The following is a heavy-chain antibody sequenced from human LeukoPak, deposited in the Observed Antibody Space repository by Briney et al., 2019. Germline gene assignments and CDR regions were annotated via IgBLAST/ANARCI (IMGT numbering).Heavy chain of an antibody. CDR1: GASINSHY. D-gene: IGHD1-7*01. J-gene: IGHJ4*02. Sequence: SETLSLTCTVSGASINSHYWSWSRQPPEKGLEWIGHIYYSGTTFYNPSLNSRVTISVDTSKNQFSLKLSSVTAADTAMYYCARSPSNWNYNYWGQGTLVTVSS. CDR3: ARSPSNWNYNY. CDR2: IYYSGTT. V-gene: IGHV4-59*11.